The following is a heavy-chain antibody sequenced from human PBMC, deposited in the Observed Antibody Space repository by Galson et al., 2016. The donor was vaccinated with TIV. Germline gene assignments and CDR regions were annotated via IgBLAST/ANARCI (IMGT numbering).Heavy chain of an antibody. J-gene: IGHJ4*02. Sequence: QVQLQESGPGLVKPSETLSLTCTVSGGSMRDSSWSWIRQTPGKGLEWRGYVYYTGGTRSNPSLKSRVTISVDTSKNQFSLRLSSVTAADTAMYYCARDIGGYDFDYWGQGTLVAVSS. V-gene: IGHV4-59*01. CDR3: ARDIGGYDFDY. CDR1: GGSMRDSS. CDR2: VYYTGGT. D-gene: IGHD5-12*01.